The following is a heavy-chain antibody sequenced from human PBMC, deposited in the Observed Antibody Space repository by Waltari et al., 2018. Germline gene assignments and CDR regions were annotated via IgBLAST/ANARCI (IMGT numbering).Heavy chain of an antibody. Sequence: EVPLVESGGGLVQPGRSLRLSCAASGFTFDDYAMHWVRQAPGKGLEWVSGISWNSGSIGYADSVKGRFTISRDNAKNSLYLQMNSLRAEDTALYYCAKRAYDSSGPLDYWGQGTLVTVSS. J-gene: IGHJ4*02. V-gene: IGHV3-9*01. CDR1: GFTFDDYA. D-gene: IGHD3-22*01. CDR3: AKRAYDSSGPLDY. CDR2: ISWNSGSI.